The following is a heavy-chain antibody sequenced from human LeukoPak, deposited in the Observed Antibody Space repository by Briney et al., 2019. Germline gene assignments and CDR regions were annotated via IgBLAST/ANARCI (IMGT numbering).Heavy chain of an antibody. J-gene: IGHJ4*02. CDR3: ARDIWGIAPARD. V-gene: IGHV1-46*01. D-gene: IGHD6-13*01. CDR2: INPSGGST. Sequence: GPVKVSCKASGYTFTSYYMHWVRQAPGQGLEWMGIINPSGGSTSYAQKFQGRVTMTRDMSTSTVYMELSSLRSEDTAVYYCARDIWGIAPARDWGQGTLVTVSS. CDR1: GYTFTSYY.